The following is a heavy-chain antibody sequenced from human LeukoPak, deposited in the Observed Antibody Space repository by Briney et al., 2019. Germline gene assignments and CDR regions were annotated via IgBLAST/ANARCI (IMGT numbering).Heavy chain of an antibody. Sequence: GGSLRLSCVASECTPSYMSWVRQAPGKGLEWVANIKQDGSDKNYVDSVKGRFTIARDNSKRSVYLEMNSLRVEDTAVYYCAREYSWSGRDIWGQGTLVTVSS. CDR2: IKQDGSDK. CDR1: ECTPSY. D-gene: IGHD1-14*01. J-gene: IGHJ1*01. V-gene: IGHV3-7*05. CDR3: AREYSWSGRDI.